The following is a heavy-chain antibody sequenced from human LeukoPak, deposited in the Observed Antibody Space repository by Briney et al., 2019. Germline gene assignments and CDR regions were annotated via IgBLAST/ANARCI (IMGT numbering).Heavy chain of an antibody. CDR1: GYTFTSYY. D-gene: IGHD3-3*01. Sequence: GASVKVSCKASGYTFTSYYMHWVRQAPGQGLEWMGIINPSGGSTSYAQKFQGRVTMTRDMSTSTVYMELSSLRSEDTAVYYCARTFVDDFWSGYREPRYFDYWGQGTLVTVSS. CDR3: ARTFVDDFWSGYREPRYFDY. CDR2: INPSGGST. V-gene: IGHV1-46*01. J-gene: IGHJ4*02.